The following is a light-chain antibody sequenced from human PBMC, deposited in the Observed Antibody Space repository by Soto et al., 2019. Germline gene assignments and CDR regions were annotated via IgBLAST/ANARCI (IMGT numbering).Light chain of an antibody. Sequence: EIVMTQSPATLSVSPGERAIFSCRASQSVSSNLAWYQQKPGQAPRLLIYGASTRATGIPASFSGSGSGTEFTLTISSLQSEEFAVYYCQQYNNWPLTFGGGTKVEIK. CDR3: QQYNNWPLT. J-gene: IGKJ4*01. CDR2: GAS. V-gene: IGKV3-15*01. CDR1: QSVSSN.